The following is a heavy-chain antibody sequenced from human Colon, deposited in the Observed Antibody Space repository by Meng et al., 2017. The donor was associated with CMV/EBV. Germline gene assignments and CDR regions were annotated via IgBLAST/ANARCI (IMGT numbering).Heavy chain of an antibody. CDR2: MSTSGSSP. D-gene: IGHD1-1*01. Sequence: QMQLVVAWCGLGKPVGALRLSCAASGFTFSDYYMTWIRQPPMIGLEWVSYMSTSGSSPNYADSVKGRFTISRDNAKNSLYLQMTSLRADDTAVYYCVRCGTPGTTRELDYWGQGTLVTVSS. V-gene: IGHV3-11*05. J-gene: IGHJ4*02. CDR3: VRCGTPGTTRELDY. CDR1: GFTFSDYY.